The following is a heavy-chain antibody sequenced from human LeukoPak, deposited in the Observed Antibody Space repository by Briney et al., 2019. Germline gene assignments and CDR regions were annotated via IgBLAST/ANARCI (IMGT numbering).Heavy chain of an antibody. Sequence: PSETLSLTCTVSGGSISSSSYYWGWIRQPPGKWLEWIGSIYYSGSTYYNPSLKSRVTISVDTSKNQFSLKLSSVTAADTAVYYCARHPSSLDYWGQGTLVTVSS. J-gene: IGHJ4*02. V-gene: IGHV4-39*01. CDR2: IYYSGST. D-gene: IGHD6-13*01. CDR3: ARHPSSLDY. CDR1: GGSISSSSYY.